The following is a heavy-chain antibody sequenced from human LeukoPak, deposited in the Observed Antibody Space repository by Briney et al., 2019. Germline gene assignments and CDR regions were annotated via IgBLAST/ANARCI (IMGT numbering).Heavy chain of an antibody. D-gene: IGHD3-9*01. CDR1: GGTFSSYA. CDR3: ARVGRATPTKENYDILTGYLDY. CDR2: IIPIFGTA. Sequence: SVKVSCKASGGTFSSYAISWVRQAPGQGLEWMGGIIPIFGTANYAQKFQGRVTITADESTSTAYMELSSLRSEDTAVYYCARVGRATPTKENYDILTGYLDYWGQGTLATVSS. V-gene: IGHV1-69*13. J-gene: IGHJ4*02.